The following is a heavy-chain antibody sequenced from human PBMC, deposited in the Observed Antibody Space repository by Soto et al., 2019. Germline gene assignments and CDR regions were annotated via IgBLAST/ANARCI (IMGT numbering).Heavy chain of an antibody. J-gene: IGHJ4*02. D-gene: IGHD4-17*01. CDR2: INSGSTTI. CDR3: VNGDYY. CDR1: GFSFSSHI. V-gene: IGHV3-48*01. Sequence: EEQLVESGGGLVQPGGSLRLSCAASGFSFSSHIMYWVRQAPGKGLEWVSSINSGSTTIYYADSVQGRFTISIDNAKNSLYLQMNILRADDTSVYYCVNGDYYVGQGTLVTVSS.